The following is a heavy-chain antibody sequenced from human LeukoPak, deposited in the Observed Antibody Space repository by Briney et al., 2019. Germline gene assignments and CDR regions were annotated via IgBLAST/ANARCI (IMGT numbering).Heavy chain of an antibody. CDR3: ARETYYDFWSGYPLGYFDY. D-gene: IGHD3-3*01. Sequence: PSETLSLTCTVSGGSISSYYWSWIRQPPGKGLEWIGYIYYSGSTNYNPSLKSRVTISVDTSKNQFSLKLSSVTAADTAVYYCARETYYDFWSGYPLGYFDYWGQGTLVTVSS. CDR2: IYYSGST. CDR1: GGSISSYY. V-gene: IGHV4-59*12. J-gene: IGHJ4*02.